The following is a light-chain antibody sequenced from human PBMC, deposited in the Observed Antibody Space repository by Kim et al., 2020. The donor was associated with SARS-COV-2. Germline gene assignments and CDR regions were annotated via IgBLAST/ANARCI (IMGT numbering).Light chain of an antibody. CDR3: CSYAGSSSYV. CDR1: NSDVGGYQF. V-gene: IGLV2-11*01. CDR2: DVT. Sequence: GQSVTISCAGTNSDVGGYQFVSWFQQHPGKVPKLIISDVTERPSGVPDRFSGSKSGNTSSLTISGLQAEDEADYYCCSYAGSSSYVFGTGTKSPS. J-gene: IGLJ1*01.